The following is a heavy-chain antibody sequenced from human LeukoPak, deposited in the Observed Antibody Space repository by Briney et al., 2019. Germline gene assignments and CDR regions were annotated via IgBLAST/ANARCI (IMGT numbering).Heavy chain of an antibody. CDR1: RFIFSSYG. CDR3: ARIAAAELDP. CDR2: ISSSSSYI. D-gene: IGHD6-13*01. V-gene: IGHV3-21*01. Sequence: GGSLRLSCAASRFIFSSYGMHWVRQAPGKGLGWVSSISSSSSYIYYADSVKGRFTISRDNAKNSLYLQMNSLRAEDTAVYYCARIAAAELDPWGQGTLVTVSS. J-gene: IGHJ5*02.